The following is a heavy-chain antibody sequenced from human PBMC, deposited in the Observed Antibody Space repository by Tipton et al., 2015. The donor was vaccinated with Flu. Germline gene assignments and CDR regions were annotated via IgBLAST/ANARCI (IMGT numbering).Heavy chain of an antibody. CDR3: ARREGTNYYDSSGYSNWFDP. J-gene: IGHJ5*02. Sequence: TLSLTCTVSGGSISSYYWSWIRQPPGKGLEWIGYIYYSGSTNYNPPLKSRVTISVDTSKNQFSLKLSSVTAADTAVYYCARREGTNYYDSSGYSNWFDPWGQGTLVTVSS. CDR2: IYYSGST. D-gene: IGHD3-22*01. CDR1: GGSISSYY. V-gene: IGHV4-59*08.